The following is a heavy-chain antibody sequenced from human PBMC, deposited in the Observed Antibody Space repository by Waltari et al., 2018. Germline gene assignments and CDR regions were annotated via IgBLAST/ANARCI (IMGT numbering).Heavy chain of an antibody. Sequence: QVQLVQSGAEVKKPGSSVKVSCKASGGTFSSYAISWVRQAPGQGLEWMGGIIPIFGTANYALKFQGRVTITADESTSTAYMELSSLRSEDTAVYYCARDLGYCSSTSCQDFDYWGQGTLVTVSS. J-gene: IGHJ4*02. V-gene: IGHV1-69*12. D-gene: IGHD2-2*01. CDR1: GGTFSSYA. CDR3: ARDLGYCSSTSCQDFDY. CDR2: IIPIFGTA.